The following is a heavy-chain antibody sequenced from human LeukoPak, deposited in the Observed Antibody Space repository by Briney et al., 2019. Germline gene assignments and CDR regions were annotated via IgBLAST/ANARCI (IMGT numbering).Heavy chain of an antibody. V-gene: IGHV3-13*01. CDR3: ARAWRGCIGGRCPYYFDY. Sequence: QPGGSLRLSCAASGFTFSNYDMHWVRQPTGKGLEWFSAIDIAGDTYYPDSVRGRFTFSRENAKNSLSLQMNSLRAEDTAVYYCARAWRGCIGGRCPYYFDYWGQGTLVTVSS. D-gene: IGHD2-15*01. CDR1: GFTFSNYD. CDR2: IDIAGDT. J-gene: IGHJ4*02.